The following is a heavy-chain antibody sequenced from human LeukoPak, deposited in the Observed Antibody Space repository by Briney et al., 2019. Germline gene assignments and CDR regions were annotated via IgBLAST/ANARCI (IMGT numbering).Heavy chain of an antibody. CDR2: IWHDGGNK. CDR1: GFTFSDYG. CDR3: ARGREMGPTTRGTNLGY. Sequence: PGRSLRLSCAASGFTFSDYGLHWVRQAPGKGLEWVAVIWHDGGNKYYADSVKGRFTISRDSSKNTLYLQMNSLRAEDTAVYYCARGREMGPTTRGTNLGYWGQGTLVTVSS. V-gene: IGHV3-33*01. D-gene: IGHD1-26*01. J-gene: IGHJ4*02.